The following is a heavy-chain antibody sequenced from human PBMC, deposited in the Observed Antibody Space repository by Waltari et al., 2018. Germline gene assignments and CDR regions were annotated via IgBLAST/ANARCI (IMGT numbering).Heavy chain of an antibody. CDR1: EFIFSNYW. J-gene: IGHJ3*02. D-gene: IGHD1-1*01. Sequence: EVQLVESGGGLVQPGGSLRVSCTASEFIFSNYWMSWVRQAPGKEPEWVANIGEDGTEKYYVHSVKGRFTISRDNVKNSLYLEMNSLRAEDTAMYYCTRSGGASAFDIWGQGTMVTVS. V-gene: IGHV3-7*02. CDR3: TRSGGASAFDI. CDR2: IGEDGTEK.